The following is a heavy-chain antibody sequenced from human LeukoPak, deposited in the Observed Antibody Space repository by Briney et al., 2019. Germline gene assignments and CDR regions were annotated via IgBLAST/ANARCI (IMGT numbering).Heavy chain of an antibody. CDR1: GGSISSYY. D-gene: IGHD3-3*01. V-gene: IGHV4-59*01. Sequence: SETLSLTCTVSGGSISSYYWSWIRQPPGKGLEWIGYIYYSGSTNYNPSLKSRVTISVDTSKNQFSLKLSSVTAADTAVCYCARGAYYDFWSGYYTSAHYFDYWGQGTLVTVSS. CDR3: ARGAYYDFWSGYYTSAHYFDY. J-gene: IGHJ4*02. CDR2: IYYSGST.